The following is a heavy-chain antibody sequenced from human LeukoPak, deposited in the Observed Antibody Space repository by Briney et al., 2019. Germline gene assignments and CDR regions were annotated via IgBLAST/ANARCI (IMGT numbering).Heavy chain of an antibody. CDR3: ARGGSSGRPWFDP. CDR2: INHSGST. Sequence: KSSETLSLTCTVSGYSISSGYYWGWIRQPPGKGLEWIGEINHSGSTNYNPSLKSRVTISVDTSKNQFSLKLSSVTAADTAVYYCARGGSSGRPWFDPWGQGTLVTVSS. CDR1: GYSISSGYY. V-gene: IGHV4-38-2*02. J-gene: IGHJ5*02. D-gene: IGHD2-15*01.